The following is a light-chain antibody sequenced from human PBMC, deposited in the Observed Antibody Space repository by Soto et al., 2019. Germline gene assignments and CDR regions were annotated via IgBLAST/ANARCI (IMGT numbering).Light chain of an antibody. CDR2: DAS. CDR1: QSVSYY. Sequence: EIVLTQSPGTLSLSPGERATLFCRASQSVSYYLAWYQQKPGQAPRLLIYDASSRATGVPDRFSGSGSGTDFTLTISRLEPEDFAVYYCQQYGSSPPITFGQGTRLEIK. CDR3: QQYGSSPPIT. J-gene: IGKJ5*01. V-gene: IGKV3-20*01.